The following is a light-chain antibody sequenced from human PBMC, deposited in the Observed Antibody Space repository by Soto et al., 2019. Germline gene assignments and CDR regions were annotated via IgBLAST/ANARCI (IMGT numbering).Light chain of an antibody. CDR3: LLSYSGARV. V-gene: IGLV7-46*01. CDR2: DAT. Sequence: QAVVTQEPSLTVSPGGTVTLTCGSSTGPVTSGHYPYWFQQKPGQAPRTLICDATNKHSWTPARFSGSLLGGKAALTLSGAQPEDEAEYYCLLSYSGARVFGGGTQLTVL. CDR1: TGPVTSGHY. J-gene: IGLJ3*02.